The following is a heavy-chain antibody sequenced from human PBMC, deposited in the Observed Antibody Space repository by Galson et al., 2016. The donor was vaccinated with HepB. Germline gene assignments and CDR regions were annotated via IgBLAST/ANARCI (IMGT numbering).Heavy chain of an antibody. CDR1: GFTFNSYA. Sequence: SLRLSCAASGFTFNSYAMHWVRQTPGKGLEWVAVISSDGSNKYYADSVKGRFTISRDNSKTTLYLQMNSLRAADTAVYYCARDRLELWVYFDYWGQGTLVTVSS. D-gene: IGHD3-10*01. V-gene: IGHV3-30*04. J-gene: IGHJ4*02. CDR2: ISSDGSNK. CDR3: ARDRLELWVYFDY.